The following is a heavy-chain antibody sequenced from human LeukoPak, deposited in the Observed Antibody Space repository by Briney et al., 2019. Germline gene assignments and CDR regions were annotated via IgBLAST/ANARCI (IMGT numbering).Heavy chain of an antibody. J-gene: IGHJ4*02. V-gene: IGHV4-34*01. Sequence: PSETLSLTCAVYGGSFSGYHWSWIRQPPGKGLEWIGEINHSGSTNYNPSLKSRVTISVDTSKNQFSLKLSSVTAADTAVYYCASRTGGADYWGQGTLVTVSS. CDR3: ASRTGGADY. CDR1: GGSFSGYH. D-gene: IGHD3-16*01. CDR2: INHSGST.